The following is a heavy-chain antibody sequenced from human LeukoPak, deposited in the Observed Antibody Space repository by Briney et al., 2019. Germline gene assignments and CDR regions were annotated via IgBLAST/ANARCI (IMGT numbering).Heavy chain of an antibody. CDR3: ARDWGVSARPGYMDV. Sequence: PSETLSLTCTVSGGSISNYYWSWIRQPPGKGLEWIGYIYYSGSTKYNPSLKSRVTISVDTSKNQFSLRLSSETAADTAVYYCARDWGVSARPGYMDVWGKGTTVTVSS. CDR2: IYYSGST. D-gene: IGHD6-6*01. V-gene: IGHV4-59*01. J-gene: IGHJ6*03. CDR1: GGSISNYY.